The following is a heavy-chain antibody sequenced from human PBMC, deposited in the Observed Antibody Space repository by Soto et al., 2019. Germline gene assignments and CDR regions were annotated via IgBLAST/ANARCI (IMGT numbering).Heavy chain of an antibody. CDR1: GFTFSSYA. Sequence: GGSLRLSCAASGFTFSSYAMNWVRQAPGKGLEWVSAISGSGGSTYYADSVKGRFTISRDNSKNTLYLQMNSLRAEDTAVYYCAKDLLDDYGDPTDDYWGQGTLVTVSS. D-gene: IGHD4-17*01. CDR3: AKDLLDDYGDPTDDY. V-gene: IGHV3-23*01. CDR2: ISGSGGST. J-gene: IGHJ4*02.